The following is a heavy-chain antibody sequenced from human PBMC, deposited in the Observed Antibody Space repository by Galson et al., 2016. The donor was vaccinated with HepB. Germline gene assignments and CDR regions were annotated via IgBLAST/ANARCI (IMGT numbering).Heavy chain of an antibody. CDR2: ISPSGRST. V-gene: IGHV1-46*01. Sequence: SVKVSCKASKYMFTSFFIHWVRQAPGQGLEWMGMISPSGRSTTYAQNFRGRVTMTRGTSTTTVYVELNSLKFEDTAMYYCARQLSSRPFDYWGQGTLVTVSS. J-gene: IGHJ4*02. CDR3: ARQLSSRPFDY. D-gene: IGHD5-24*01. CDR1: KYMFTSFF.